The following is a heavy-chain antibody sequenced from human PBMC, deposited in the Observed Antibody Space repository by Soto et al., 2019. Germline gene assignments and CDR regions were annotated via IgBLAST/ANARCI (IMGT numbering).Heavy chain of an antibody. V-gene: IGHV4-61*01. J-gene: IGHJ6*02. CDR1: GGSVSSGSYY. CDR2: IYYSGST. CDR3: ARVVNGMDV. Sequence: PSETLSLTCTVSGGSVSSGSYYWSWIRQPPGKGLEWIGYIYYSGSTNYNPSLKSRVTISVDTSKNQFSLKLSSVTAADTAVYYCARVVNGMDVWGQGTKVTFSS.